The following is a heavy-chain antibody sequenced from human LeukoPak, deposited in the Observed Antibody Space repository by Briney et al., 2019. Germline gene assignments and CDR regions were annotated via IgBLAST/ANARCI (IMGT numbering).Heavy chain of an antibody. Sequence: PSETLSLTCTVSGGSISSYYWSWIRQPPGKGLEWIGYIYYSGGTNYNPSLKSRVTISVDTSKNQFSPKLSSVTAADTAVYYCARGWAKDSSSWYYVDYYYGMDVWGQGTTVTVSS. J-gene: IGHJ6*02. CDR2: IYYSGGT. V-gene: IGHV4-59*01. CDR3: ARGWAKDSSSWYYVDYYYGMDV. CDR1: GGSISSYY. D-gene: IGHD6-13*01.